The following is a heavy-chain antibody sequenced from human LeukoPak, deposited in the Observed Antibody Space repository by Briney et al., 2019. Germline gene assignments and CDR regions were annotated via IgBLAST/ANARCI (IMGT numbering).Heavy chain of an antibody. V-gene: IGHV1-69*04. CDR3: AREGTRLYYDFFLDY. CDR1: GYTFTGNY. CDR2: IIPILGIA. D-gene: IGHD3-3*01. J-gene: IGHJ4*02. Sequence: SVKVSCKASGYTFTGNYMHWVRQAPGQGLEWMGRIIPILGIANYAQRFQGRVTITADKSTSTAYMELSSLRSEDTAVYYCAREGTRLYYDFFLDYWGQGTLVTVSS.